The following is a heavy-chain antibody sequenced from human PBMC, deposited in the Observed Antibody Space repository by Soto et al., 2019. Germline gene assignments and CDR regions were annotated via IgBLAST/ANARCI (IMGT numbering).Heavy chain of an antibody. CDR3: AKDSISDGETSNFDP. V-gene: IGHV3-23*01. J-gene: IGHJ5*02. CDR2: ISGGGGGT. D-gene: IGHD3-10*01. Sequence: PGGSLRLSCEVSGFSVTANYMSWVRQAPGKGLEWVSGISGGGGGTYYADSVKGRFIISRDNSKNTVYLQMNSLRAEDTAFYYCAKDSISDGETSNFDPGGKGPLVTVPS. CDR1: GFSVTANY.